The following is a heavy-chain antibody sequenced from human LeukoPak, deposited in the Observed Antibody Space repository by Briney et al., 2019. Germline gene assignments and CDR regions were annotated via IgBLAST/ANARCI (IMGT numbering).Heavy chain of an antibody. D-gene: IGHD3-3*01. Sequence: SETLSLTCAVYGGSFSGYYWSWIRQPPGKGLEWIGEINHSGSTNYNPSLKSRVTISVDTSKNQFSLKLSSVTAADTAVYYCARGGKGYYDFWSGHNYYGMDVWGQGTTVTVSS. V-gene: IGHV4-34*01. CDR2: INHSGST. J-gene: IGHJ6*02. CDR3: ARGGKGYYDFWSGHNYYGMDV. CDR1: GGSFSGYY.